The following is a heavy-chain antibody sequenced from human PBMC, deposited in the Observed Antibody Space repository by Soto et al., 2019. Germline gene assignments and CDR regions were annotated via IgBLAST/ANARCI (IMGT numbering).Heavy chain of an antibody. CDR2: IIPIFGTA. CDR1: GGTFSSYA. D-gene: IGHD6-19*01. CDR3: AREGQWLVTRPFDY. Sequence: SVKVSCKASGGTFSSYAISWVRQAPGQGLEWMGGIIPIFGTANYAQKFQGRVTITADESTSTVYMELSSLRSEDTAVYYCAREGQWLVTRPFDYWGQGTLVTVSS. J-gene: IGHJ4*02. V-gene: IGHV1-69*13.